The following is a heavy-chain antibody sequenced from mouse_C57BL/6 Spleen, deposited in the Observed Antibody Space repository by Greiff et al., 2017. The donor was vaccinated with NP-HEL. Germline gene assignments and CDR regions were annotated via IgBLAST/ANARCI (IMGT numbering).Heavy chain of an antibody. Sequence: QVQLKESGPGLVAPSQSLSITCTVSGFSLPSYGVSWVRQPPGKGLEWLGVIWGDGSTNYHSALISRLSISKDNSKSQVFLKLNSPQTDDTATYYCAKRYYDYDEVDFYYAMDYWGQGTSVTVSS. CDR3: AKRYYDYDEVDFYYAMDY. V-gene: IGHV2-3*01. D-gene: IGHD2-4*01. CDR1: GFSLPSYG. CDR2: IWGDGST. J-gene: IGHJ4*01.